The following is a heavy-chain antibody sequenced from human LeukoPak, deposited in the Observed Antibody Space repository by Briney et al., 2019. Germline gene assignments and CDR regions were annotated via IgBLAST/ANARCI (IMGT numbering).Heavy chain of an antibody. V-gene: IGHV3-7*01. J-gene: IGHJ3*02. D-gene: IGHD4-23*01. CDR1: GFTFSSYW. CDR2: IKQDGSEK. CDR3: ARDPQGGNDAFDI. Sequence: PGGSLRLSCAASGFTFSSYWMSWVRQVPGKGLEWVANIKQDGSEKYSVDSVKGRFTISRDNAKNSPYLQMNSLRAEDTAVYYCARDPQGGNDAFDIWGQGRMVTVSS.